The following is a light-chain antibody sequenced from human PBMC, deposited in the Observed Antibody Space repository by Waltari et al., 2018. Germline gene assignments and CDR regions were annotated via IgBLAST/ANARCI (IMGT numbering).Light chain of an antibody. J-gene: IGKJ5*01. CDR3: MQALQTPIT. CDR2: FAS. CDR1: QSLLQSNGYNY. Sequence: IVMTQSPLSLPVTPGEPASISCRSSQSLLQSNGYNYLDWYLQKPGQSPQLLISFASTRASGVPDRFSGSGSGTDFTLKINRVEAEDIGVYYCMQALQTPITFGQGTRLE. V-gene: IGKV2-28*01.